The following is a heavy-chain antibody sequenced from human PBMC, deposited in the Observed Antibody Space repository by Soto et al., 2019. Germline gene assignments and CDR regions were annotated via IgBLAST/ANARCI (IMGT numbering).Heavy chain of an antibody. CDR3: AVPPRY. CDR2: IYDSGST. CDR1: RGSISSYY. Sequence: PSETLSLTCTVPRGSISSYYWTWIRQPPGKGLEWIGYIYDSGSTNYNPSLKSRVTISVDTSKNQFSLKLTSVTAADTAVYYCAVPPRYWSQGTLVT. V-gene: IGHV4-59*01. J-gene: IGHJ4*02.